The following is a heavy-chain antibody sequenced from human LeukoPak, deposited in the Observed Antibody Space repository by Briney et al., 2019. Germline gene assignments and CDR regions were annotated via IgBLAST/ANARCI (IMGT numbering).Heavy chain of an antibody. Sequence: PSETLSLTCTVSGGSISSYYWSWIRQPPGKGLEWIGYIYYSGSSNYNPSLKSRVTISVDTSKNQFSLKLSSVTAADTAVYYCARGTYSSGWLFDHWGQGTLVTVSS. V-gene: IGHV4-59*08. D-gene: IGHD6-19*01. CDR3: ARGTYSSGWLFDH. CDR2: IYYSGSS. J-gene: IGHJ4*02. CDR1: GGSISSYY.